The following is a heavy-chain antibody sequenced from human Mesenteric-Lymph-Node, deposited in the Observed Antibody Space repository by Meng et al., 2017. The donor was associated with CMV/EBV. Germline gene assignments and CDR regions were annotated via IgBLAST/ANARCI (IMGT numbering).Heavy chain of an antibody. CDR1: GGTFRSNA. Sequence: ASVKVSCKASGGTFRSNAISWVRQAPGQGLEWTGWINPNSGGTNYAQKFQGRVTMTRDTSISTAYMELSRLRSDDTAVYYCARVPSARGSGTFFDYWGQGTLVTVSS. V-gene: IGHV1-2*02. CDR3: ARVPSARGSGTFFDY. CDR2: INPNSGGT. D-gene: IGHD3-10*01. J-gene: IGHJ4*02.